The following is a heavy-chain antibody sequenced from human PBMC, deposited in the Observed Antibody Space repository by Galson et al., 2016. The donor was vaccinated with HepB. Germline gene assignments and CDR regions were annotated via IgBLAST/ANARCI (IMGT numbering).Heavy chain of an antibody. Sequence: SLRLSCAASGFTFSKYAMHWVRQAPGKGLEWLAILSVDGISTFYAASVKGRFTISRDNSKDSLYLQINGLRPEDTGIYYCARDRQTYDGDCLDYWGQGTLVTVSS. D-gene: IGHD4-17*01. CDR1: GFTFSKYA. J-gene: IGHJ4*02. CDR3: ARDRQTYDGDCLDY. CDR2: LSVDGIST. V-gene: IGHV3-30-3*01.